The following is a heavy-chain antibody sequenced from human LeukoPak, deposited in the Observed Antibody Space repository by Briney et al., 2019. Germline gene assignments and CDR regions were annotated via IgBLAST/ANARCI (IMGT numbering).Heavy chain of an antibody. Sequence: SETLSLTCTVSGGSISGYYWSWIRQPPGKGLEWIGYMYYSGSTTYNPSLKSRVTISVDTSKNQFSLKLTSVTAADTAVYYCARFHCSTTSCYRWIDPWGQGALVTVSS. D-gene: IGHD2-2*01. CDR3: ARFHCSTTSCYRWIDP. CDR1: GGSISGYY. V-gene: IGHV4-59*01. J-gene: IGHJ5*02. CDR2: MYYSGST.